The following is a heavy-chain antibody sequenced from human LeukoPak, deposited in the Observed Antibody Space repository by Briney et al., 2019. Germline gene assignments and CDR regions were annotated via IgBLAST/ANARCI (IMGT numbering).Heavy chain of an antibody. J-gene: IGHJ5*02. Sequence: GRSLRLSCAASGFTFSSYAMHWVRQAPGKGLVWVSCISFDGSDATYADSVKGRFTISRDNAKNTLYLQMDSLTVEDTAVYYCAVSNWMDPWGQGTLVTVSS. CDR1: GFTFSSYA. CDR2: ISFDGSDA. CDR3: AVSNWMDP. V-gene: IGHV3-74*01.